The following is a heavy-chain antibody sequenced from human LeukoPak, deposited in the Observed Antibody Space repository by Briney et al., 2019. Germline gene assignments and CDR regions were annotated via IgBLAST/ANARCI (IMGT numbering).Heavy chain of an antibody. Sequence: GASVKVSCKASGGTFSSYAISWVRQAPGQGLEWMGGIIPIFGTANYAQKFQGRVTITADESTSTAYMELSSLRSEDTAVYYCARGVGSGSHQGSFDYWGQGTLVTVSS. CDR1: GGTFSSYA. J-gene: IGHJ4*02. CDR3: ARGVGSGSHQGSFDY. CDR2: IIPIFGTA. D-gene: IGHD1-26*01. V-gene: IGHV1-69*13.